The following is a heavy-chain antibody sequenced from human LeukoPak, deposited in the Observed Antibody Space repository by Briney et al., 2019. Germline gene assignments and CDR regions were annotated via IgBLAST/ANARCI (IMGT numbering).Heavy chain of an antibody. CDR3: ARVGKKYGDDNSGYRDSDY. J-gene: IGHJ4*02. D-gene: IGHD3-22*01. Sequence: PGGSLRLSCAASGFTFNSYAMSWVRQAPGKGLEWVANIKQDGSEKYYVDSVKGRFTISRDNAKNSLYLQMNSLGAEDTAVYYCARVGKKYGDDNSGYRDSDYWGQGTLVTVSS. CDR2: IKQDGSEK. V-gene: IGHV3-7*01. CDR1: GFTFNSYA.